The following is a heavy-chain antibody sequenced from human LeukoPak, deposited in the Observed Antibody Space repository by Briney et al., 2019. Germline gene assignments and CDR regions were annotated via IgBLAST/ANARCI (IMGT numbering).Heavy chain of an antibody. CDR3: VRGRYCSSTSCRYFDN. CDR1: GFTFSSYW. Sequence: GGSLRLSCAASGFTFSSYWMSWVRQAPGKGLEWVANIKQDGSEKFYVDSVKGRFTISRDNAKNSLYLQMNSLRAEDTAVYYCVRGRYCSSTSCRYFDNWGQGTLVTVSS. CDR2: IKQDGSEK. J-gene: IGHJ4*02. V-gene: IGHV3-7*01. D-gene: IGHD2-2*01.